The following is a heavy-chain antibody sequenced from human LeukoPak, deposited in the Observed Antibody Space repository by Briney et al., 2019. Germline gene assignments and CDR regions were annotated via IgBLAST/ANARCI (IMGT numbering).Heavy chain of an antibody. Sequence: SVKVSCKASGGTFRAYAITWLRQAPGQGLEWIGGVIPFFGSSNYAQKFQGRVTITTDESTSTAYMELSSLRSDDTAVYYCARSTTLVATGDYWGQGTLVSISS. CDR2: VIPFFGSS. CDR1: GGTFRAYA. D-gene: IGHD2-8*02. CDR3: ARSTTLVATGDY. V-gene: IGHV1-69*05. J-gene: IGHJ4*02.